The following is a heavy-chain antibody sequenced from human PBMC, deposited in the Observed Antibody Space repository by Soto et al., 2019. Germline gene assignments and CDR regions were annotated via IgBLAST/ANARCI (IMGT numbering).Heavy chain of an antibody. J-gene: IGHJ6*04. D-gene: IGHD2-15*01. CDR2: IIPIFGTA. V-gene: IGHV1-69*01. Sequence: QVQLVQSGAEVKKPGSSVKVSCKASGGTFSSYAISWVRQAPGQGLEWMGGIIPIFGTANYAQKFQGRVTITANESTSTAYIELSSLISEDKTVYYCARLYCSGGSCYSEDYYYYGMDVWGKGTTVTVSS. CDR1: GGTFSSYA. CDR3: ARLYCSGGSCYSEDYYYYGMDV.